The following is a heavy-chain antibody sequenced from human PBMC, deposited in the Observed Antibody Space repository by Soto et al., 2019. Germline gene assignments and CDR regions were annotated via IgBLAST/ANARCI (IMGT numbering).Heavy chain of an antibody. CDR1: GAIVTSGENY. CDR3: VRDVAQGYTGNV. Sequence: TSETLSLTCSVSGAIVTSGENYWSWVRQPPGKGLEWLGYIYDSGVTSYTPALKSRVTLSLDRPNNQVSLKLRSVTAADTAVYFGVRDVAQGYTGNVWGPGTLVTGS. V-gene: IGHV4-30-4*08. CDR2: IYDSGVT. J-gene: IGHJ3*01. D-gene: IGHD2-15*01.